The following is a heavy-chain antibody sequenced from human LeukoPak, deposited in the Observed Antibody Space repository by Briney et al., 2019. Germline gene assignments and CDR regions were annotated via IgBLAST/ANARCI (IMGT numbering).Heavy chain of an antibody. Sequence: ASVKVSFKASGYAFTGYYMRWVRQAPGQGLEWMGWINPNSGGTNYAQKFQGRVTMTRDTSISTAYMELSRLRSDDTAVYYCARVGATNDAFDIWGQGTMVTVSS. CDR1: GYAFTGYY. CDR2: INPNSGGT. D-gene: IGHD1-26*01. J-gene: IGHJ3*02. CDR3: ARVGATNDAFDI. V-gene: IGHV1-2*02.